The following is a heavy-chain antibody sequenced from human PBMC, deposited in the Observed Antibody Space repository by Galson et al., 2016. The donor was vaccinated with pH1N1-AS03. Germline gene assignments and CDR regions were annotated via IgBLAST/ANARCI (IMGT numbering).Heavy chain of an antibody. J-gene: IGHJ6*02. V-gene: IGHV1-2*04. D-gene: IGHD1-26*01. Sequence: SVKVCCKASGYIFTGFYVHWVRQAPGQGLEWMGWINPNNGVTNYAQKFQAWVTMTGDTSISTAYIVLYGLKSDDTAMYYRARDPRGPCSSATCATTYYFGMDGCGQGTTVIVSS. CDR1: GYIFTGFY. CDR2: INPNNGVT. CDR3: ARDPRGPCSSATCATTYYFGMDG.